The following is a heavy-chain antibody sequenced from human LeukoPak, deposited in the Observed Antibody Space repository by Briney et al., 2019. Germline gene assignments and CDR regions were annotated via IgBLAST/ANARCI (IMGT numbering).Heavy chain of an antibody. J-gene: IGHJ6*02. CDR2: ISAYNGNT. D-gene: IGHD2-2*02. CDR1: GYTFTSYG. CDR3: ARRPMYQLLYKYYYYGMDV. Sequence: ASVKVSCKASGYTFTSYGISWVRQAPGQGLEWMGWISAYNGNTNYAQKLQGRATMTTDTSTSTAYMELRSLRSDDTAVYYCARRPMYQLLYKYYYYGMDVWGQGTTVTVSS. V-gene: IGHV1-18*01.